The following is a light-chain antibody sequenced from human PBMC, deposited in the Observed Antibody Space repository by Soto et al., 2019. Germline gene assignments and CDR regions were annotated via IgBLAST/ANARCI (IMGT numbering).Light chain of an antibody. Sequence: EIVMTQSPATLSVSPGERATLSCRASQSVDSKLAWYQQKPGQAPRLLIFDTSTRATGIPARFSGSGSGTEFTLTISSLQSVDFAVYYCQQYHDWPPALTFGGGTKVEI. CDR1: QSVDSK. V-gene: IGKV3-15*01. J-gene: IGKJ4*01. CDR3: QQYHDWPPALT. CDR2: DTS.